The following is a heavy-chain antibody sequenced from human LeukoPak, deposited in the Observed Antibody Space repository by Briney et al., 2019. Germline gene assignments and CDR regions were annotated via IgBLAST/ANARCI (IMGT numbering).Heavy chain of an antibody. Sequence: GASVKVSCKASGYTFTGYLIHWVRQAPGQGLEWMGRINPYSGDTNFAQKFQGRVTMTRDTSITTAYMDLSSLTPDDTAVCFCARDQGSLTRSWYTGYWGQGTQVTVSS. V-gene: IGHV1-2*06. CDR3: ARDQGSLTRSWYTGY. CDR2: INPYSGDT. CDR1: GYTFTGYL. D-gene: IGHD6-13*01. J-gene: IGHJ4*02.